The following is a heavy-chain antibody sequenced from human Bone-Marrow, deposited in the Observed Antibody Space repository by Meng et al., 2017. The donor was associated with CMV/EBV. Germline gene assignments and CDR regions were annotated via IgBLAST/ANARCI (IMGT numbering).Heavy chain of an antibody. D-gene: IGHD3-22*01. J-gene: IGHJ3*02. V-gene: IGHV3-74*01. CDR3: AREDHYDSSGYGDDAFHI. Sequence: TLSTYWMHWVRQAPGKGLEWVSRINGDGTTTTYADSVRGRFIVSRDNAKNTLYLQMNSLRAEDTAVYYCAREDHYDSSGYGDDAFHIWGQGTMVTVSS. CDR2: INGDGTTT. CDR1: TLSTYW.